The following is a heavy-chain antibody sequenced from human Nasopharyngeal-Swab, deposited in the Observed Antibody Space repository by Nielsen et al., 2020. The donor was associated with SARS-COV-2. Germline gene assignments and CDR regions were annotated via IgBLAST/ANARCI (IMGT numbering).Heavy chain of an antibody. Sequence: VRQMPGKGLEWVGRIRSKANSYATAHAASVKGRFTISRDDSKNTAYLQMNSLKTEDTAVYYCTSRSGREDYWGQGTLVTVSS. CDR2: IRSKANSYAT. D-gene: IGHD2-15*01. V-gene: IGHV3-73*01. CDR3: TSRSGREDY. J-gene: IGHJ4*02.